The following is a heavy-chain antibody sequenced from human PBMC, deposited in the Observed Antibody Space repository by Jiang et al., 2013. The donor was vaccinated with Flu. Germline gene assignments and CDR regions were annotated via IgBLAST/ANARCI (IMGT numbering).Heavy chain of an antibody. CDR2: ISAYNGNT. CDR3: ARDSWVGATGY. D-gene: IGHD1-26*01. V-gene: IGHV1-18*01. J-gene: IGHJ4*02. CDR1: GYTLPAMV. Sequence: SVKVSCKASGYTLPAMVSGWVRQAPGQGLEWMGWISAYNGNTNYAQKLQGRVTMTTDTSTSTAYMELRSLRSDDTAVYYCARDSWVGATGYWGQGTLVTVSS.